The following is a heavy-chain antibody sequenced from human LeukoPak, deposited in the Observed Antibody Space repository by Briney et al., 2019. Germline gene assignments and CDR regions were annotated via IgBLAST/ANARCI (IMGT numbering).Heavy chain of an antibody. CDR3: ARSTHYYDSSGSAFDI. J-gene: IGHJ3*02. D-gene: IGHD3-22*01. V-gene: IGHV3-13*01. CDR2: IGTAGDT. CDR1: GFTFSSYD. Sequence: GGSLRLSCAASGFTFSSYDMHWVRQATRKGLEWVSAIGTAGDTYYPGSVKGRFTISRENAKNSLYLQMNSLRAGDTAVYYCARSTHYYDSSGSAFDIWGQGTMVTVSS.